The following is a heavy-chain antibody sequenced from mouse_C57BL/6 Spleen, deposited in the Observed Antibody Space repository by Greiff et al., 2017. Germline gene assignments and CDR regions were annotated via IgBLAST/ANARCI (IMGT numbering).Heavy chain of an antibody. D-gene: IGHD2-3*01. CDR2: IYPGDGDT. Sequence: QVQLQQSGAELVKPGASVKISCKASGYAFSSSWMNWVKQRPGKGLEGIGQIYPGDGDTNYNGKFKGKATLTADKSSSTAYMQLSSLTSEDSAVYFCARGLHDGRDYFDYWGQGTTLTVSS. J-gene: IGHJ2*01. CDR3: ARGLHDGRDYFDY. V-gene: IGHV1-80*01. CDR1: GYAFSSSW.